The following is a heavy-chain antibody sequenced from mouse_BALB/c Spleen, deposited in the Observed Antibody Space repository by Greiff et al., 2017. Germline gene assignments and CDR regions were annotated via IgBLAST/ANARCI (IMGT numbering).Heavy chain of an antibody. CDR2: IWAGGST. V-gene: IGHV2-9*02. Sequence: VKLMESGPGLVAPSQSLSITCTVSGFSLTSYGVHWVRQPPGKGLEWLGVIWAGGSTNYNSALMSRLSISKDNSKSQVFLKMNSLQTDDTAMYYCARDRGRYGDYYAMDYWGQGTSVTVSS. D-gene: IGHD2-14*01. CDR1: GFSLTSYG. CDR3: ARDRGRYGDYYAMDY. J-gene: IGHJ4*01.